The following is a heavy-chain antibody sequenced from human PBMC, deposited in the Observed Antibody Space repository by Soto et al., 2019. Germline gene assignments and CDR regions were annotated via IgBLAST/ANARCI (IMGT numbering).Heavy chain of an antibody. V-gene: IGHV5-10-1*01. D-gene: IGHD2-2*01. CDR2: IDPSDSYT. Sequence: GESLKISCKGSGYSFTSYWISWVRQMPGKGLEWMGRIDPSDSYTNYSPSFQGHVTISADKSISTAYLQWSSLKASDTAMYYCARPYCSSTSCQADYYYYYGMDVWGQETTVTVSS. CDR1: GYSFTSYW. CDR3: ARPYCSSTSCQADYYYYYGMDV. J-gene: IGHJ6*02.